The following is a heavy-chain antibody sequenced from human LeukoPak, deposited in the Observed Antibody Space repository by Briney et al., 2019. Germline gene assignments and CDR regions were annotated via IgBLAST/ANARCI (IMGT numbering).Heavy chain of an antibody. V-gene: IGHV1-2*02. Sequence: ASVKVSCKASGYTFNDYYIHWVRQAPGQGLEWMGWINPNSGDTNYAQKFQGRVTMTRDTSINTVYMELSRLRSDDTAVFYCARDYQAGGDYWGQGTLVTVSS. D-gene: IGHD3-16*01. J-gene: IGHJ4*02. CDR2: INPNSGDT. CDR3: ARDYQAGGDY. CDR1: GYTFNDYY.